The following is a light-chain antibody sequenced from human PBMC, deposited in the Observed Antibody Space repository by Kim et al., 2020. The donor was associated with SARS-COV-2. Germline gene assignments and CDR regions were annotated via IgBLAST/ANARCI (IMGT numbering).Light chain of an antibody. J-gene: IGKJ2*03. CDR3: QHYNNWPR. V-gene: IGKV3-15*01. CDR2: DAF. Sequence: LSASPGERATLSCRASQSVSTKLAWYQLRPGQAPRLLIYDAFTRATGIPARFSGGGYGTEFTLTISSLQSEDFAIYYCQHYNNWPRFGQGTKLEI. CDR1: QSVSTK.